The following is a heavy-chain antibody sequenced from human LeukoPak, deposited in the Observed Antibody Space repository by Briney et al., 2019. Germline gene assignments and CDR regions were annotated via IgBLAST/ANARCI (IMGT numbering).Heavy chain of an antibody. D-gene: IGHD4-23*01. J-gene: IGHJ6*02. CDR3: AKFAGHSSHYYGMDV. CDR1: GFTFSNFA. Sequence: GGSLRLSCAASGFTFSNFAMTWVRQAPGKGLEWVSSISGRGVSIYYADSVKGRFNISRDNSKSTLFLQMNSLRAEDTAVYYCAKFAGHSSHYYGMDVWGQGTTVTVSS. V-gene: IGHV3-23*01. CDR2: ISGRGVSI.